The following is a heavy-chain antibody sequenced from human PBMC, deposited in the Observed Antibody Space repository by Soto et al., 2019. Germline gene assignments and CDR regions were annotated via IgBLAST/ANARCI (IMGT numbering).Heavy chain of an antibody. V-gene: IGHV3-30*18. J-gene: IGHJ6*02. Sequence: QVQLVESGGGVVQPGRSLRLSCAASGFTFSSYGMHWVRQAPGKGLEWVAVISYDGSNKYYADSVKGRFTISRDNSKNTLDLQMNSLRAEDTAVYYCAKGWGLLGFGEAGMDVWGQGTTVTVSS. CDR3: AKGWGLLGFGEAGMDV. CDR1: GFTFSSYG. CDR2: ISYDGSNK. D-gene: IGHD3-10*01.